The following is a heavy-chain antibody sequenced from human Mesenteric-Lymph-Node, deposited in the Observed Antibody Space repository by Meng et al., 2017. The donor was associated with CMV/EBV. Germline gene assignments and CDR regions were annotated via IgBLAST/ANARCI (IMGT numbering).Heavy chain of an antibody. CDR1: GFTFSSYS. V-gene: IGHV3-21*01. J-gene: IGHJ3*02. Sequence: GGSLRLSCAASGFTFSSYSMNWVRQAPGKGLEWVSSISSSSSYIYYADSVKGRFTISRDNAKNSLYLQMNSLRAEDTAVYYCARDLTTVTYAFDIWGQGTTVTVSS. D-gene: IGHD4-17*01. CDR2: ISSSSSYI. CDR3: ARDLTTVTYAFDI.